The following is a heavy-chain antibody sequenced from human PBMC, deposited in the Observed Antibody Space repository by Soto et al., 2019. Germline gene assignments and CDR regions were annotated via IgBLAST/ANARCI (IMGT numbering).Heavy chain of an antibody. CDR3: ARESSIAARAYYYYGMDV. D-gene: IGHD6-6*01. CDR1: GGTFSSYA. V-gene: IGHV1-69*13. J-gene: IGHJ6*02. CDR2: IIPIFGTA. Sequence: ASVKVSCKASGGTFSSYAISWVRQAPGQGLEWMGGIIPIFGTANYAQKFQGRVTITADESTSTAYMELSSLRSEDTAVYYCARESSIAARAYYYYGMDVWGQGTTVTVSS.